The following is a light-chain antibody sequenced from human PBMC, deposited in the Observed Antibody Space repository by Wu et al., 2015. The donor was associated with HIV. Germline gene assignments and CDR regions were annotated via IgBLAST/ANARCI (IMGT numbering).Light chain of an antibody. V-gene: IGKV1-39*01. J-gene: IGKJ3*01. CDR1: QSINNF. Sequence: DIHMTQSPSSLSASVGDSVTITCRASQSINNFLNWHQQKPGKAPKLLIYGASSLQSDVPSRFSGTGSGAHFTLTITSLQPEDFATYYCQQSYSSPLFSFGPGTKVDIE. CDR3: QQSYSSPLFS. CDR2: GAS.